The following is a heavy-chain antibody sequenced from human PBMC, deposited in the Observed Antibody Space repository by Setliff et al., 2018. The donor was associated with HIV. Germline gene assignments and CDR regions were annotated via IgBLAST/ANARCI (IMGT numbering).Heavy chain of an antibody. J-gene: IGHJ3*02. D-gene: IGHD3-10*01. Sequence: SGPTLVNPTETLTLTCTFSGFSLSTDGVGVGWIRQPPGKALEWLGLIYWDDDRHYSPSLNSRLTITKDTSKNQVVLTMTNMDPVDTATYYCARIGGKDAFDIWGQGTMVTVS. V-gene: IGHV2-5*02. CDR3: ARIGGKDAFDI. CDR2: IYWDDDR. CDR1: GFSLSTDGVG.